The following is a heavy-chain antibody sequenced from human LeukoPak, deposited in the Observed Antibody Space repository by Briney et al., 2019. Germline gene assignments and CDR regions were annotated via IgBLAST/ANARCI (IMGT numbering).Heavy chain of an antibody. CDR2: INYSGST. Sequence: SETLSLTCTVSGGSISSGDYYWSWIRQPPGKGPEWIGYINYSGSTFHYNPSLKSRITISVDTSKNQFSLRLNSVTVADTAVYFCASTNRSSASCYGANWFDPWGQGTLVTVSS. D-gene: IGHD2-2*01. CDR1: GGSISSGDYY. V-gene: IGHV4-30-4*01. CDR3: ASTNRSSASCYGANWFDP. J-gene: IGHJ5*02.